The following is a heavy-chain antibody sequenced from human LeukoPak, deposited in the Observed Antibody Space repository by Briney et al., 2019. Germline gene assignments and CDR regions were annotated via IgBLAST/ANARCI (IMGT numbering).Heavy chain of an antibody. J-gene: IGHJ3*02. CDR3: ARDRYDILTGYNSLGACDI. V-gene: IGHV3-74*01. CDR1: GFISSYW. CDR2: INSDGSST. D-gene: IGHD3-9*01. Sequence: GGSLRLSCAASGFISSYWMHWVRQAPGKGLVWVSRINSDGSSTNYADSVKGRFTISRDNAKNTLYLQMNSLRAEDTAVYFCARDRYDILTGYNSLGACDIWGQGTMVTVSS.